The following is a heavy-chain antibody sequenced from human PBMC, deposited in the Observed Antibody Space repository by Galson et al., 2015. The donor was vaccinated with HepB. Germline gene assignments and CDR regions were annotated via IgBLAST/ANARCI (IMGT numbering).Heavy chain of an antibody. Sequence: GKGLEWIGYTHYSGSPYYNPSLRGRLTISEGMSKNQFSLKLSSVTAADTAIYYCARGSEDNYGSFDYWGQGTLVTVSS. J-gene: IGHJ4*02. CDR3: ARGSEDNYGSFDY. D-gene: IGHD3-10*01. V-gene: IGHV4-31*02. CDR2: THYSGSP.